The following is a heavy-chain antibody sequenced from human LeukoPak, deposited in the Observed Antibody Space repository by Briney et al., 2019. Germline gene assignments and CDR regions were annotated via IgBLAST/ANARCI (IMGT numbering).Heavy chain of an antibody. CDR3: ARGIAVAGTDY. CDR2: IYYSGST. D-gene: IGHD6-19*01. V-gene: IGHV4-39*01. Sequence: SETLSLTCTVSGGSISSSSYYWGWIRQPPGKGLEWIGGIYYSGSTYYNPSLKSRVTISVDTSKNQFSLKLSSVTATDTAVYYCARGIAVAGTDYWGQGTLVTVSS. J-gene: IGHJ4*02. CDR1: GGSISSSSYY.